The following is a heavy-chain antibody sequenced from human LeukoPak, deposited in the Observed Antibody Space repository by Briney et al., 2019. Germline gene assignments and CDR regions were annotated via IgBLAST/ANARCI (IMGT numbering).Heavy chain of an antibody. D-gene: IGHD3-3*01. Sequence: PSETLSLTCAVFGGSFSDYYWSWFRQPPGKGLEWIGEINPGGSTNYNPSLESRVTISVDTSKNQFSLKLSSVTAADTAVYYCARGGGNYYSDFWGQGHLVTVSS. V-gene: IGHV4-34*01. J-gene: IGHJ4*02. CDR1: GGSFSDYY. CDR3: ARGGGNYYSDF. CDR2: INPGGST.